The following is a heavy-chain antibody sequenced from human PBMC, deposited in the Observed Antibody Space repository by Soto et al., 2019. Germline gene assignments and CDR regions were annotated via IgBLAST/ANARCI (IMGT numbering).Heavy chain of an antibody. V-gene: IGHV1-69*06. CDR3: ARDFSGGVVIAYYYYGMDV. J-gene: IGHJ6*02. CDR1: GGTFSSYA. D-gene: IGHD3-3*01. CDR2: IIPIFGTA. Sequence: SVKVSCKASGGTFSSYAISWVRQAPGQGLEWMGGIIPIFGTANYAQKFQGRVTITADKSTSTAYMELSSLRSEDTAVYYCARDFSGGVVIAYYYYGMDVWGQGTTVTVSS.